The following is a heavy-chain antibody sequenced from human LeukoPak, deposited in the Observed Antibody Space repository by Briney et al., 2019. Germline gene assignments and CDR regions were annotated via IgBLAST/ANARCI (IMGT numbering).Heavy chain of an antibody. CDR2: ISAYNGNT. CDR3: AGYYYDSSGYPRPWFDP. D-gene: IGHD3-22*01. J-gene: IGHJ5*02. CDR1: GYTSTNYG. Sequence: ASVKVSCKASGYTSTNYGISWVRQAPGQGLEWMGWISAYNGNTNFAQKPRGRVTLTTDTSTGTAYMELRSLRSDDTAVYYCAGYYYDSSGYPRPWFDPWGQGTLVTVSS. V-gene: IGHV1-18*01.